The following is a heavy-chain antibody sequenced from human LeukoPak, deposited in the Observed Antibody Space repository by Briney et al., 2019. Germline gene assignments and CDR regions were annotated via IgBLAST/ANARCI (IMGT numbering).Heavy chain of an antibody. CDR1: GFTFSSYA. J-gene: IGHJ3*02. CDR2: ISGSGGRT. Sequence: PGGSLRLSCAASGFTFSSYAMSWVRQAPGKGLEWVSVISGSGGRTSYADSVKGRFTVSRDNSKNTLYLQMNSLRAEDSAEYYCAKSLLTTATGTGRAFDIWGQGTMVTVSA. CDR3: AKSLLTTATGTGRAFDI. D-gene: IGHD1-1*01. V-gene: IGHV3-23*01.